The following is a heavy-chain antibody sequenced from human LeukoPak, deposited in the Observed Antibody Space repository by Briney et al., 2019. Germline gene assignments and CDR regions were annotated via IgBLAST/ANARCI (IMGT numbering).Heavy chain of an antibody. CDR2: ISGSGGST. D-gene: IGHD2-2*01. V-gene: IGHV3-23*01. J-gene: IGHJ4*02. Sequence: PGGSLRLSCAASGFTFSSYAMSWVRQAPGKGLEWVSAISGSGGSTYYADSVKGRFTISRDNSKNTLYLQMNSLRAEDTAVYYCARVAVGYCSSTSCFIDYWGQGTLVTVSS. CDR1: GFTFSSYA. CDR3: ARVAVGYCSSTSCFIDY.